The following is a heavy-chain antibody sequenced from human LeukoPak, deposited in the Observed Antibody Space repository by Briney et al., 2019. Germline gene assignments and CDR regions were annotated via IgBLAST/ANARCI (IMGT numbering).Heavy chain of an antibody. CDR3: ARTAASYCTNGVCPTEQHY. CDR1: GGSISSGGYY. V-gene: IGHV4-31*03. CDR2: IYYSGST. D-gene: IGHD2-8*01. Sequence: SQTLSLTCTVSGGSISSGGYYWSWIRQHPGKGLEWIGYIYYSGSTYYNPSLKSRVTISVDTSKNQFSLKLSSVTAADTAVYYCARTAASYCTNGVCPTEQHYCGQGTLVTVSS. J-gene: IGHJ4*02.